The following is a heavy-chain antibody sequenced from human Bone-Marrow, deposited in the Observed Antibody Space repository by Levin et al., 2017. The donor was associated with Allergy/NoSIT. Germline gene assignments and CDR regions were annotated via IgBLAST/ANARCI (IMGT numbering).Heavy chain of an antibody. CDR2: IWYDASNK. CDR3: ARDPPKDCGDAYCLPYFYYFGMDV. Sequence: PGGSLRLSCAASGFTFSDYGIHWVRQAPGRGLEWVAVIWYDASNKYYADSVKGRFTISRDNYKNMVYLEMNSLRAEDTAVYYCARDPPKDCGDAYCLPYFYYFGMDVWGQGTTVTVSS. CDR1: GFTFSDYG. J-gene: IGHJ6*02. D-gene: IGHD2-21*01. V-gene: IGHV3-33*01.